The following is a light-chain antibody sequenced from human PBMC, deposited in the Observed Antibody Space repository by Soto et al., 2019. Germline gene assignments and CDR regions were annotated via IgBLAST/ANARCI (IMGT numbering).Light chain of an antibody. V-gene: IGKV1-33*01. Sequence: DIQMTQSPPSLSASVGDRVTITCQASQDIGNSLNWFQHKPGKAPNLVIYDASNLEIGVPSRFSGSGSGTDFTFTISSLGPEDIATYYCQKSDHLPLFGPGTKVDIK. J-gene: IGKJ3*01. CDR3: QKSDHLPL. CDR2: DAS. CDR1: QDIGNS.